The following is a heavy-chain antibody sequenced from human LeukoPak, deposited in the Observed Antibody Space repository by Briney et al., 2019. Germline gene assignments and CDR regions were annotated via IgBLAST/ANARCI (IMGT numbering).Heavy chain of an antibody. Sequence: PGGSLRLSCAASGFTFSSYAMSWVRQAPGKGLEWVSGIYSGGRTYYADSVKGRFIISRDNSKNTLYLQMNSLRAEDTAVYYCARDWGSGSYSGYFDYWGQGTLVTVSS. CDR2: IYSGGRT. V-gene: IGHV3-66*01. CDR3: ARDWGSGSYSGYFDY. D-gene: IGHD3-10*01. J-gene: IGHJ4*02. CDR1: GFTFSSYA.